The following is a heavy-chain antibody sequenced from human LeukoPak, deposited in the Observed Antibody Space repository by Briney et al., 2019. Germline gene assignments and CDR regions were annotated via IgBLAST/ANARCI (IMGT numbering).Heavy chain of an antibody. CDR2: IVVGSGNT. J-gene: IGHJ3*02. CDR1: RFTFISSG. CDR3: AAPRRGPHTLMDPRDAFDI. D-gene: IGHD2-15*01. Sequence: SVKASCKASRFTFISSGMQWVRQARGQRLEWIGWIVVGSGNTNYAQKFQERVTITRDMSTSTAYMELSSLRSEDTAVYYCAAPRRGPHTLMDPRDAFDIWGQGTMVTVSS. V-gene: IGHV1-58*02.